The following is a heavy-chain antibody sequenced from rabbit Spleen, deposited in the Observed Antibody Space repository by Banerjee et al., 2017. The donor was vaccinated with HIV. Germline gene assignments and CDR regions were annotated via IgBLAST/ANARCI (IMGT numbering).Heavy chain of an antibody. CDR1: GFDFSGSYY. J-gene: IGHJ4*01. Sequence: QSLEESGGDLVKPGASLTLTCTASGFDFSGSYYMCWVRQAPGKGLEWIACIYTGDANTYYASWAKGRFTISKTSSTTVTLQVTSLTAADTATYFCARGYAGSGYYNDLWGPGTLVTVS. CDR2: IYTGDANT. CDR3: ARGYAGSGYYNDL. V-gene: IGHV1S40*01. D-gene: IGHD8-1*01.